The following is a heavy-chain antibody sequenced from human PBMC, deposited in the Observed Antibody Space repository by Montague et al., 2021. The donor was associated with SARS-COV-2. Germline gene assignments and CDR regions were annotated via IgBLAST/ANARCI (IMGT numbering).Heavy chain of an antibody. CDR3: AREKPGYSSSWYGGGNYYYGLAV. V-gene: IGHV3-7*03. Sequence: SLRLSCAASGFTFSSYWMSWVRQAPGKGLEWVANIKQDGSEKYYVDSVKGRFTISRDNAKNSLYLQMNSLRAEDTAVYYCAREKPGYSSSWYGGGNYYYGLAVWGQGTTVTVSS. J-gene: IGHJ6*02. CDR1: GFTFSSYW. D-gene: IGHD6-13*01. CDR2: IKQDGSEK.